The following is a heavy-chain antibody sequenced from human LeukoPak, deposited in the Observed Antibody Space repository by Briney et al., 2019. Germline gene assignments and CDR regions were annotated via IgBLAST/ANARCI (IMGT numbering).Heavy chain of an antibody. V-gene: IGHV3-48*04. CDR3: ARGRGYCTGVSCDIDY. J-gene: IGHJ4*02. Sequence: GGSLRPSCAASGFTFNAYSMNWVRQAPGKGLEWVSNIISRGDTTHYAASVKGRFTISRDNAKNSVFLHLNSLRGDDTAVYYCARGRGYCTGVSCDIDYWGQGTLVTVSS. CDR1: GFTFNAYS. D-gene: IGHD2-8*02. CDR2: IISRGDTT.